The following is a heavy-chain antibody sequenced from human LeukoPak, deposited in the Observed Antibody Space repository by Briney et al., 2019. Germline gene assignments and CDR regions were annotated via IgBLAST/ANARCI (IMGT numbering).Heavy chain of an antibody. CDR3: ARGFDDSSGYYYFDY. V-gene: IGHV1-69*04. J-gene: IGHJ4*02. CDR2: IIPILGIA. D-gene: IGHD3-22*01. CDR1: GRTFSSYA. Sequence: SVKVSCKASGRTFSSYAIRWLRQAPGQGLEWMGRIIPILGIANYAQKFQGRVTITADKSTSTAYMELSSLRSEDTAVYYCARGFDDSSGYYYFDYWGQGTLVTVSS.